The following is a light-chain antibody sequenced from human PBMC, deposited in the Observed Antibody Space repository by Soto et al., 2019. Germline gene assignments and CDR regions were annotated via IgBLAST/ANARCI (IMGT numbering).Light chain of an antibody. V-gene: IGKV3-15*01. Sequence: EIVMTQSPVPLSVSPGERVTLSCRASQNISRSLAWYQQKPGQGPSLLIYGTSTMAGGVPARFSGGGSGTEFTLTITSLQSEDFAVYDCQQYIGWPRTFGQGTKVEI. J-gene: IGKJ1*01. CDR2: GTS. CDR1: QNISRS. CDR3: QQYIGWPRT.